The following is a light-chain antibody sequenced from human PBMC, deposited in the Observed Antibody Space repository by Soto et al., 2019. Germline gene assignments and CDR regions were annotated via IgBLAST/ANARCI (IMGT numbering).Light chain of an antibody. Sequence: DILLTQTPSTLSSSLGDRVTITCRASQNIATWLAWYQQKPGKAPKLLIYKASNLQSGIPSRFSGSGSGTEFTLTISSLQPDDFATYYCQQYSSFTTFGQGTKVDI. V-gene: IGKV1-5*03. CDR1: QNIATW. CDR3: QQYSSFTT. J-gene: IGKJ1*01. CDR2: KAS.